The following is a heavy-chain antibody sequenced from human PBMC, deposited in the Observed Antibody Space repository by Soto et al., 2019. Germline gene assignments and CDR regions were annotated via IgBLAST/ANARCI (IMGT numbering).Heavy chain of an antibody. J-gene: IGHJ4*02. V-gene: IGHV3-21*01. Sequence: EVQLVESGGGLVKPGGSLRLSCAASGFTFSSYSMNWVRQAPGKGLGWVSSISSSSSYIYYADSVKGRFTISRDNAKNSLYLQMNSLRAEDTAVYYCARETTASGAQTDDYWGQGTLVTVSS. CDR1: GFTFSSYS. CDR2: ISSSSSYI. CDR3: ARETTASGAQTDDY. D-gene: IGHD1-26*01.